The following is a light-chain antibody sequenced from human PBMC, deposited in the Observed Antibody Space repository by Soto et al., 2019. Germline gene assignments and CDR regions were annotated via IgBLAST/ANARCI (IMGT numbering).Light chain of an antibody. J-gene: IGKJ1*01. Sequence: DIQMTQSPSSLSASVRDRVTITCRASQVIDNYLAWYQQQPGKVPRLLIYAGSVLQAGVPPRFTGSGSGTDFTLTISSLQPEDVATYFCQKYNSAPWTFGQGTKVEIK. V-gene: IGKV1-27*01. CDR1: QVIDNY. CDR3: QKYNSAPWT. CDR2: AGS.